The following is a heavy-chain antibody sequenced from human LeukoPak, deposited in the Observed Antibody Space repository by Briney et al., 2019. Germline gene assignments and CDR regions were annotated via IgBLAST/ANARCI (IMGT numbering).Heavy chain of an antibody. D-gene: IGHD1-26*01. CDR3: ARVRGGGYFDY. CDR2: INHSGST. V-gene: IGHV4-30-4*01. J-gene: IGHJ4*02. Sequence: SQTLSLTCTVSGVSISSGASDWGWIRQHPKRGLEWVGYINHSGSTYYNPSLGSRVTMSVDTSKNQFSLKLSSMTAADTAVYYCARVRGGGYFDYWGQGTLVTVSS. CDR1: GVSISSGASD.